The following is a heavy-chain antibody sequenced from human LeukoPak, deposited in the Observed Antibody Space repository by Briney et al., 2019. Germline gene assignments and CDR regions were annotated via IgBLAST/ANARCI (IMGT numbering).Heavy chain of an antibody. J-gene: IGHJ2*01. V-gene: IGHV3-53*01. CDR2: LYNGSDT. CDR3: ARVGDHFHWYLDL. Sequence: GGSLRLSCAASGFTVSTNYMNWVRQAPGKALEWASILYNGSDTYYADSVKGRFTISRDSSKNILSLQMNNLRAEDTAVYYCARVGDHFHWYLDLWGRGTLVTVSS. D-gene: IGHD3-10*01. CDR1: GFTVSTNY.